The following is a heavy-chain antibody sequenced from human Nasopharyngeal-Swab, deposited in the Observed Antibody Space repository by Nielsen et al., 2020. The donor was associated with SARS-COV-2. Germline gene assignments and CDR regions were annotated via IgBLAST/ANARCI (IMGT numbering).Heavy chain of an antibody. D-gene: IGHD2-8*01. CDR2: INDRGSG. V-gene: IGHV4-34*08. CDR3: AGMGCTNGVCEGRFDP. CDR1: GGTLNGFH. Sequence: SETLSLTCVVFGGTLNGFHWKWIRQTPGKGLEWIGEINDRGSGNYNPSLRSRVTISAGTSNIQFSLKLSSVTAADTAVYYCAGMGCTNGVCEGRFDPWGQGTLVTVSS. J-gene: IGHJ5*02.